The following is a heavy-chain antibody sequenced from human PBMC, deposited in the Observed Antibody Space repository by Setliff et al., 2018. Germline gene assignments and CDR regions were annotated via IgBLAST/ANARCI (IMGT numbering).Heavy chain of an antibody. Sequence: SETLSLTCAVSGDSISSSNWWSWVRQSPGKGLEWIGEIYHSGSTYYNPSLKSRVTISVDTSKNQFSLKLSSVTAADTAVYYCARGRAGHSGHWGQGTLVTVSS. CDR1: GDSISSSNW. D-gene: IGHD6-19*01. CDR3: ARGRAGHSGH. V-gene: IGHV4-4*02. J-gene: IGHJ4*02. CDR2: IYHSGST.